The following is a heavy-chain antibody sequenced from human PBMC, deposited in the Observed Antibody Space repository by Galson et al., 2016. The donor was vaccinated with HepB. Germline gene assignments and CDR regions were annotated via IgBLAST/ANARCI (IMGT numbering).Heavy chain of an antibody. J-gene: IGHJ3*02. CDR3: ARDPGITVAGTGAFDI. V-gene: IGHV6-1*01. CDR2: TYYRSKWYN. CDR1: GDSVSTNSVT. D-gene: IGHD6-19*01. Sequence: CAISGDSVSTNSVTWNWIRQSPSRGLEWLGRTYYRSKWYNDYADFVESRIAISPDTSKNQFSLQLNSVTPEDTAVYYCARDPGITVAGTGAFDIWGQGTMVIVSS.